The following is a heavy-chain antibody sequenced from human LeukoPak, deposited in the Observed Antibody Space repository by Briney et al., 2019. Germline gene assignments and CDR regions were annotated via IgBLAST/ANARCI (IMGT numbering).Heavy chain of an antibody. CDR2: ISWNSRSI. CDR1: GFTFDDYA. CDR3: AKDPSPYYYDSRGSWFDP. D-gene: IGHD3-22*01. Sequence: PGGSLRLSCAASGFTFDDYAMHWVRHAPGKGLEWVSGISWNSRSIGYADSVKGRFTISRDNAKNSLYLQMNSLRAEDTALYYCAKDPSPYYYDSRGSWFDPWGQGTLVTVSS. J-gene: IGHJ5*02. V-gene: IGHV3-9*01.